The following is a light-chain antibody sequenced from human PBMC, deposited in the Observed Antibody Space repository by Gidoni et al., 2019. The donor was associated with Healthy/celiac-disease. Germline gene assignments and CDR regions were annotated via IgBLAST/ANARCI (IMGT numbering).Light chain of an antibody. Sequence: QSVLTQPPSVSGAPGQRVTISCTGSSSNIGAGYDVHWYQQLPGTAPKLLLYGNSNRPSGVPDRFSGYKSGTSASLAITGLQAEDEADYYCQSYDSSLSGHVVFGGGTKLTVL. CDR3: QSYDSSLSGHVV. J-gene: IGLJ2*01. CDR1: SSNIGAGYD. V-gene: IGLV1-40*01. CDR2: GNS.